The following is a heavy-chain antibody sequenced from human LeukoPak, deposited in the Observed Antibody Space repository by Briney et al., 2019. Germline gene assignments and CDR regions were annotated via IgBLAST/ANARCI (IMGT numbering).Heavy chain of an antibody. J-gene: IGHJ6*04. D-gene: IGHD3-10*02. CDR1: GFTFSSYE. CDR2: ISSSGSTI. Sequence: PGGSLRLSCVASGFTFSSYEMNWVRQAPGEGLEWVSYISSSGSTIYYADSVKGRFTISRDNAKNSLYLQMNRLRAEDTAVYYCAELGITMIGGVWGKGTTVTISS. CDR3: AELGITMIGGV. V-gene: IGHV3-48*03.